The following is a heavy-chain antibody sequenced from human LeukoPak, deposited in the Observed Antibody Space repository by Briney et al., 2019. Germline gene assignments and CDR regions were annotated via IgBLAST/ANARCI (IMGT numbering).Heavy chain of an antibody. D-gene: IGHD5-18*01. CDR1: GFTLSSYW. V-gene: IGHV3-74*01. J-gene: IGHJ5*02. CDR2: ISSNGGTI. CDR3: ARDGSYGYFDP. Sequence: GGSLRLSCAASGFTLSSYWMHWVRQVPGKGLVWVSRISSNGGTINYADSVKGRFTISRDNAKNTLYLQMNSLRAEDTAVYYCARDGSYGYFDPWGQGTLVTVSS.